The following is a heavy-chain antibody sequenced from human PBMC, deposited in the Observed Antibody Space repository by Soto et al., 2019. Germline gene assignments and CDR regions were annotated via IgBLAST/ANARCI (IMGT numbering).Heavy chain of an antibody. V-gene: IGHV4-30-4*01. CDR1: GGSISSGDYY. Sequence: PSETLSLTCTVSGGSISSGDYYWSWIRQPPVKGLEWIGYIYYSGSTYYNPSLKSRVTISVDTSRNQFSLRLSSVTAAVTAVYYCARCSAVDTAMDGVDYWGQGTLVTVSS. J-gene: IGHJ4*02. CDR2: IYYSGST. D-gene: IGHD5-18*01. CDR3: ARCSAVDTAMDGVDY.